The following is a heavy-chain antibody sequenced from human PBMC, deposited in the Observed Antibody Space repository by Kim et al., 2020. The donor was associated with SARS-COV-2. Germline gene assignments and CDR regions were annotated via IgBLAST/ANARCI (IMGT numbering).Heavy chain of an antibody. Sequence: AQKFQGRVTITADESTSTAYMELSSLRSEDTAVYYCAGGWAQLERQGFDYWGQGTLVTVSS. CDR3: AGGWAQLERQGFDY. D-gene: IGHD1-1*01. V-gene: IGHV1-69*01. J-gene: IGHJ4*02.